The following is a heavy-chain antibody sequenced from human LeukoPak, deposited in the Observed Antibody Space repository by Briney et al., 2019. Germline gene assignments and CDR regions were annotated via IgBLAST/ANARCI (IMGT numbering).Heavy chain of an antibody. J-gene: IGHJ4*02. V-gene: IGHV4-39*02. CDR3: ARPLLWFGEGIEY. D-gene: IGHD3-10*01. Sequence: SETLSLTCTVSGGSLSSSSYYWGWIRQPPGKGLEWIGSIYYSGSTFYNPSLKSRVTMSVDTSENHFSLGLSSVTAADTAVYYCARPLLWFGEGIEYWGQGTLVTVSS. CDR2: IYYSGST. CDR1: GGSLSSSSYY.